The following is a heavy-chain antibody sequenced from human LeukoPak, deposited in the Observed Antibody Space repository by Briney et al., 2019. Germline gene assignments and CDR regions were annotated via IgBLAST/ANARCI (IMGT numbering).Heavy chain of an antibody. D-gene: IGHD6-25*01. Sequence: SEALSLTCAVSGDSISSSNWWSWVRQPPGKGLEWIGEIYHSGSTNYNPSLKSRVTMSLDKSKNQFSLNLTSVTAADTAVYYCAREAAGQRFDPWGQGTLVTVSS. CDR3: AREAAGQRFDP. J-gene: IGHJ5*02. V-gene: IGHV4-4*02. CDR1: GDSISSSNW. CDR2: IYHSGST.